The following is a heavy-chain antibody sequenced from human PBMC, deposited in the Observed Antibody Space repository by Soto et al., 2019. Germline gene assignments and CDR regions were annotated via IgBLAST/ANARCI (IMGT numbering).Heavy chain of an antibody. CDR3: ARGLYPALLYGSGSPNAFDI. D-gene: IGHD3-10*01. CDR1: GYTFTSYD. Sequence: ASVKFSCKASGYTFTSYDINWVRQATGQGLEWMGWMNPNSGNTGYAQKFQGRVTMTRNTSISTAYMELSSLRSEDTAVYYCARGLYPALLYGSGSPNAFDIWGQGTMVTVSS. J-gene: IGHJ3*02. CDR2: MNPNSGNT. V-gene: IGHV1-8*01.